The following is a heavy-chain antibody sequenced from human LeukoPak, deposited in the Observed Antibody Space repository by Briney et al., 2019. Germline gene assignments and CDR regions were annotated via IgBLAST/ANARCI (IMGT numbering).Heavy chain of an antibody. J-gene: IGHJ4*02. Sequence: GGSLRLSCAASGFTSDDYAMHWVRQAPGKGLEWVSGISWNSGSIGYADSVKGRFTISRDNAKNSLYLQMNSLRAEDTALYYCAKGIVGAIDYWGQGTLVTVSS. D-gene: IGHD1-26*01. CDR2: ISWNSGSI. CDR1: GFTSDDYA. V-gene: IGHV3-9*02. CDR3: AKGIVGAIDY.